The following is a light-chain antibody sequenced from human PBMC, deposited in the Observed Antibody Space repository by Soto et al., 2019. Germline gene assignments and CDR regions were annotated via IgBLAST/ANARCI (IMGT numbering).Light chain of an antibody. V-gene: IGKV3-20*01. J-gene: IGKJ2*01. CDR2: GAS. CDR3: QQYGRSPPFT. Sequence: ELVLTQSPGTLSLSPGERATLSCRASQSVSSSYLAWYQQKPGQAPRLLIYGASNRATGIPDRFSGSGSGTDFTLTISRLEPEDFAVYFCQQYGRSPPFTFGQGTKGEIK. CDR1: QSVSSSY.